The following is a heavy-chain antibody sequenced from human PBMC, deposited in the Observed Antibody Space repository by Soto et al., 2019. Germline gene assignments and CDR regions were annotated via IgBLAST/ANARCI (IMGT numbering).Heavy chain of an antibody. D-gene: IGHD6-19*01. V-gene: IGHV3-30*18. J-gene: IGHJ4*01. CDR1: GFTFSSYG. CDR2: ISSDGNTK. Sequence: QVRLVESGGGVVQPGRSLRLSCVASGFTFSSYGIHWVRQAPGKGLEWVAVISSDGNTKYYADSVKGRFTISRDNSKNTLYLQMDSLRPEDTAVYYCAKEVAVADDFDYWGHGTLVTVSS. CDR3: AKEVAVADDFDY.